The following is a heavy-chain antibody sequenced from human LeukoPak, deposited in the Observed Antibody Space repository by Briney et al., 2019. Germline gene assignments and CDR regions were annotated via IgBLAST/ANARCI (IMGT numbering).Heavy chain of an antibody. J-gene: IGHJ5*02. Sequence: GGSLGLSCAASGFTFSDYYMSWIRQAPGKGLEWVSYISSSSSYTKYADSVKGRFTISRDNAKNSLYLQMNSLRAEDTAVYHCARDRYCSGGSCYGWFDPWGQGTLVTASS. D-gene: IGHD2-15*01. CDR1: GFTFSDYY. CDR3: ARDRYCSGGSCYGWFDP. CDR2: ISSSSSYT. V-gene: IGHV3-11*06.